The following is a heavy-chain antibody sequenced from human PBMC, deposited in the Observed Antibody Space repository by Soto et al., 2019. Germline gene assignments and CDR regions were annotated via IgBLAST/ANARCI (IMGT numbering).Heavy chain of an antibody. V-gene: IGHV4-30-4*01. CDR2: IYYSGST. Sequence: SETLSLTCTVSGGSISSGDYYWSWIRQPPGKGLEWIGYIYYSGSTYYNPSLKSRVTISVDTSKNQFSLKLSSVTAADTAVYYCARVDYYDSSGYAGLFDYWGQGTLVTVS. CDR1: GGSISSGDYY. J-gene: IGHJ4*02. CDR3: ARVDYYDSSGYAGLFDY. D-gene: IGHD3-22*01.